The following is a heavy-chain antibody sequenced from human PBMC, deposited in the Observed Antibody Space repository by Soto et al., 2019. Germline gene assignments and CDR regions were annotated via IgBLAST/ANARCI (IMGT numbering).Heavy chain of an antibody. CDR1: GFTFEDYA. D-gene: IGHD2-2*01. CDR2: INWNSGST. CDR3: AKGRGALSVVSNWFDP. Sequence: EEQLVESGGGLVQPGRSLRLSCAAFGFTFEDYAMHWIRQAPGKGLEWVSGINWNSGSTGYADSVKGRFTISRDNANNSLQLEMNRLKTEDTVLYYCAKGRGALSVVSNWFDPWGQGTLVTVSS. V-gene: IGHV3-9*01. J-gene: IGHJ5*02.